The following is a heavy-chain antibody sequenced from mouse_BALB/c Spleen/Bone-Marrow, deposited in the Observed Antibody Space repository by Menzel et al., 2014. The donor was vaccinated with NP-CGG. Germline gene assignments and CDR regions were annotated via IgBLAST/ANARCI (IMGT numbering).Heavy chain of an antibody. V-gene: IGHV1-69*01. J-gene: IGHJ2*01. CDR1: GYTFTDYW. CDR2: IDTSDSYT. CDR3: ARTGYDYYFDY. Sequence: VQVVESGAELVMPGASVKMSCKASGYTFTDYWMHWVKQRPGQGLEWIGAIDTSDSYTSYNQKFKSKATLTVDESSNTAYMQLSSLTSEDSAVYYCARTGYDYYFDYWGQGTTLAVSS. D-gene: IGHD2-4*01.